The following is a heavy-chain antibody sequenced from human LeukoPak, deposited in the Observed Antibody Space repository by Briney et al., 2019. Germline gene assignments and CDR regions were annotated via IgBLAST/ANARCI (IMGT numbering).Heavy chain of an antibody. D-gene: IGHD5-18*01. CDR2: INHSGST. J-gene: IGHJ4*02. CDR3: ARPNTAMVPYYFDY. Sequence: SETLSLTCAVYGGSFSGYYWSWIRQPPGKGLEWIGEINHSGSTNYNPSPKSRVTISVDTSKNQFSLKLSSVTAADTAVYYCARPNTAMVPYYFDYWGQGTLVTVSS. CDR1: GGSFSGYY. V-gene: IGHV4-34*01.